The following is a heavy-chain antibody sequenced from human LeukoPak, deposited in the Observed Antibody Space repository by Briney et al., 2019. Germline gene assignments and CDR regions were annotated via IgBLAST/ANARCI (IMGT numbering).Heavy chain of an antibody. CDR3: ARDRRYYDSSGYSLWFDP. J-gene: IGHJ5*02. CDR1: GGSISSGGYY. Sequence: SQTLSLTCTVSGGSISSGGYYWSWIRQHPGKGLEWIGYIYYSGSTYYSPSLKSRVTISVDTSKNQFSLKLSSVTAADTAVYYCARDRRYYDSSGYSLWFDPWGQGTLVTVSS. CDR2: IYYSGST. D-gene: IGHD3-22*01. V-gene: IGHV4-31*03.